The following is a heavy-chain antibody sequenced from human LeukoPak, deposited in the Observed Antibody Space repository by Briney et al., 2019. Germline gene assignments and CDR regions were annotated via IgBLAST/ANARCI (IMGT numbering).Heavy chain of an antibody. CDR1: GYSFTNYW. CDR2: IYPGDSDT. CDR3: ARHIGLVAPDGFDI. Sequence: GVSLKISFKGSGYSFTNYWIGWVRQMPGKGLEWMGIIYPGDSDTRYSPSFQGQVTISVDKSISTAYLQWSSLKASDTAMYYCARHIGLVAPDGFDIWGQGTMVTVSS. J-gene: IGHJ3*02. D-gene: IGHD2-8*02. V-gene: IGHV5-51*01.